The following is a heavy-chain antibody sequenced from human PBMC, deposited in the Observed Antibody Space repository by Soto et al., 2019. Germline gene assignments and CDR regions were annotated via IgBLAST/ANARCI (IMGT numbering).Heavy chain of an antibody. D-gene: IGHD6-6*01. CDR3: ARGGNRYSSTSSGVGGFDY. J-gene: IGHJ4*02. CDR2: IFHSGTT. V-gene: IGHV4-59*01. CDR1: GASISSSY. Sequence: PSETLSLTCSVSGASISSSYWSWIRQPPGKGPEGIGYIFHSGTTPYNPSLTSRVTISVDTSKNQFSLNLSSLTTADTAVYFCARGGNRYSSTSSGVGGFDYWGQRTRCTVSS.